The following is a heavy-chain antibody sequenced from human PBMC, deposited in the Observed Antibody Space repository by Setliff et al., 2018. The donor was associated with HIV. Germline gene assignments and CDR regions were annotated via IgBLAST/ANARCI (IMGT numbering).Heavy chain of an antibody. Sequence: GGSLRLSCAASGFTFKAYCVDWVRQAPGKGLEWVARSKNRVNSFATEYAASVKGRFTISRDESETSVYLQMNTLETEDTAVYYCVRDLAATNMVRGRLYHYYYMDVWGKGTTVTVSS. CDR2: SKNRVNSFAT. V-gene: IGHV3-72*01. CDR3: VRDLAATNMVRGRLYHYYYMDV. J-gene: IGHJ6*03. D-gene: IGHD3-10*01. CDR1: GFTFKAYC.